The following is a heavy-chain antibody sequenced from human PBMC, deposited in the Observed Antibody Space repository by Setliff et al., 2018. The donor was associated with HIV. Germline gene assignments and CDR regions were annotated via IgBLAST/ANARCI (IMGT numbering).Heavy chain of an antibody. CDR2: ISPNFGHT. CDR1: GYTFTTYG. CDR3: ARLGSGWSDSYYYAMDI. D-gene: IGHD6-19*01. Sequence: ASVKVSCKASGYTFTTYGISWVRQAPGHGLEWMGWISPNFGHTNYAQNFLGRVTMTIDTSTSRAYMELRGLRSDDTAMYFCARLGSGWSDSYYYAMDIWGQGTTVTVSS. J-gene: IGHJ6*02. V-gene: IGHV1-18*01.